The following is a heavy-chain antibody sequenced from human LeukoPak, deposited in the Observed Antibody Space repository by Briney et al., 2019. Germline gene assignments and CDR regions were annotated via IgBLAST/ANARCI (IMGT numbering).Heavy chain of an antibody. J-gene: IGHJ5*02. CDR1: GFTFSSYA. Sequence: GGSLRLSCAASGFTFSSYAMHWVRQAPGKGLEWVAVISYDGSNKYYADSVKGRFTISRDNSNNTLYLQMNSLRAEDTAVYYCARGAPIRGPSRYNWFDPWGQGTLVTVSS. CDR3: ARGAPIRGPSRYNWFDP. V-gene: IGHV3-30-3*01. D-gene: IGHD5-12*01. CDR2: ISYDGSNK.